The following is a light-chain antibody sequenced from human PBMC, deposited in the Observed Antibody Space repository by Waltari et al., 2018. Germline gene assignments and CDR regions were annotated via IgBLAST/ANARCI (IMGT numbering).Light chain of an antibody. CDR3: QHGYGTPLT. CDR1: ENVNNY. V-gene: IGKV1-39*01. J-gene: IGKJ4*01. Sequence: DIQMTQSPSSLSASVGDRVTITCRASENVNNYLNWYQQKPGKAPKLLIYKASTLQSGVPSRFSGSGSGTDYTFTISSLQSEDVATYYFQHGYGTPLTFGGGTKVEIK. CDR2: KAS.